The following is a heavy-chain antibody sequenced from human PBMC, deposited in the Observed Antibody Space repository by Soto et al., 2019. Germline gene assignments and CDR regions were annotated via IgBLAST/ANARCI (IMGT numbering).Heavy chain of an antibody. J-gene: IGHJ4*02. D-gene: IGHD2-2*01. Sequence: SETLSLTCTVSGGSISSGGHYWSWIRQHPGKGLEWIGYIYYSGSTYYNPSLKSRVTISVDTSKNQFSLKLSSVTAADTAVYYCARTLPLIVVVPAAIRMFDYWGQGTLVTVSS. CDR1: GGSISSGGHY. V-gene: IGHV4-31*03. CDR2: IYYSGST. CDR3: ARTLPLIVVVPAAIRMFDY.